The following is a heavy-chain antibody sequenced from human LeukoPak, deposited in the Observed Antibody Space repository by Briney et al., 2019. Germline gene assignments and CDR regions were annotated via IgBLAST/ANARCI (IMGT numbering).Heavy chain of an antibody. CDR1: GGTFSSYA. CDR2: NIPIFGTA. D-gene: IGHD2-2*01. CDR3: ARVIQLPNEYFQH. J-gene: IGHJ1*01. Sequence: ASVKVSCKASGGTFSSYAISWVRQAPGQGLEWMGGNIPIFGTANYAQKSQGRVTITADESTSTAYMELSSLRSEDTAVYYCARVIQLPNEYFQHWGQGTLVTVSS. V-gene: IGHV1-69*13.